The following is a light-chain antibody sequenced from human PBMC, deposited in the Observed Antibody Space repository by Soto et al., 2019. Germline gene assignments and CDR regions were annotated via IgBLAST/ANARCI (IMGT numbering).Light chain of an antibody. J-gene: IGLJ1*01. Sequence: QSVLTQPASVSGSPGQSITISCAGTSSDVGRYTYVSWYQQHPGKAPKLIIYDVYNRPSGVSNRFSGSKSGNTAPLTISGLQAEDEADYYCTSYTSTSTPYVFGGGTKVTVL. V-gene: IGLV2-14*01. CDR2: DVY. CDR1: SSDVGRYTY. CDR3: TSYTSTSTPYV.